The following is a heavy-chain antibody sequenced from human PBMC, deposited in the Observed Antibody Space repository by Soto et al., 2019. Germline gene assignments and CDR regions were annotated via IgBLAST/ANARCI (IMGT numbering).Heavy chain of an antibody. CDR1: GGSISSGGYY. J-gene: IGHJ4*02. CDR2: IYYSGST. Sequence: PSETLSLTCTVSGGSISSGGYYWSWIRQHPGKGLEWIGYIYYSGSTYYNPSLKSRVTISVDTSKNQFSPKLSSVTAADTAVYYCAGGYCSGGSCWGRDYWGQGTLVTVSS. V-gene: IGHV4-31*03. D-gene: IGHD2-15*01. CDR3: AGGYCSGGSCWGRDY.